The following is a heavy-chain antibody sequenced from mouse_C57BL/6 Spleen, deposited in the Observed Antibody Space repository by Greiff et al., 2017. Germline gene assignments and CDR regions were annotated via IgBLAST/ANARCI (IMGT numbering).Heavy chain of an antibody. J-gene: IGHJ1*03. Sequence: VKLVESGAELVKPGASVKLSCKASGYTFTEYTIHWVKQRSGQGLEWIGWFYPGSGSIKYNEKFKDKATLTADKSSSTVYMELSRLTSEDSAVYFCARHEGELGRSYWYFDVWGTGTTVTVSS. D-gene: IGHD4-1*01. CDR3: ARHEGELGRSYWYFDV. CDR1: GYTFTEYT. V-gene: IGHV1-62-2*01. CDR2: FYPGSGSI.